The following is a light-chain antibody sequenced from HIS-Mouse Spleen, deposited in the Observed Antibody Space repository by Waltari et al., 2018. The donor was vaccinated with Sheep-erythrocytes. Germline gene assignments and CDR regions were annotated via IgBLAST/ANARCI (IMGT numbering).Light chain of an antibody. V-gene: IGKV1-9*01. CDR1: QGISSY. CDR3: QQLNSYPPA. CDR2: AAS. Sequence: DIQLTQSPSFLSASVGDRVTLTCRASQGISSYLAWYRQKPGKAPKLLIYAASTLQSGVPSRFSGSGSGIEFTLTISSLQPEDFATYYCQQLNSYPPAFGPGTKVDIK. J-gene: IGKJ3*01.